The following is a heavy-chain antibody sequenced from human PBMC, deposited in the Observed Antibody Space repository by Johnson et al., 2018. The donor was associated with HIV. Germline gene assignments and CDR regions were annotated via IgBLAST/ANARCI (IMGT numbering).Heavy chain of an antibody. CDR1: GFSFSNHG. D-gene: IGHD2-15*01. CDR3: ARDVGYCSGGNCYSTGDAFDI. J-gene: IGHJ3*02. Sequence: QVQLVESGGGVVQPGGSLRLSCAASGFSFSNHGMHWVRQAPGKGLEWVAFMRYDGSKRYYADSVKGRFTISRDNSKNRLYLQMNSLRAEDTALYYCARDVGYCSGGNCYSTGDAFDIWGQGTMVTVSS. CDR2: MRYDGSKR. V-gene: IGHV3-30*02.